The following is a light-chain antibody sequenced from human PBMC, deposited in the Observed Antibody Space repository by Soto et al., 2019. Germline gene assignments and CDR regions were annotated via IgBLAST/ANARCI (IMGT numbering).Light chain of an antibody. V-gene: IGKV3-20*01. Sequence: EIVLTQSPGTLSLSPGERATLSCRASQTLSSSLLAWYQQKPGQAPRLLIYGASSRATGIPDRFSGSGSGADLTLTITRLEPEDFAVYYCQQYGSSAWTFGQGTRVEVK. CDR1: QTLSSSL. CDR3: QQYGSSAWT. CDR2: GAS. J-gene: IGKJ1*01.